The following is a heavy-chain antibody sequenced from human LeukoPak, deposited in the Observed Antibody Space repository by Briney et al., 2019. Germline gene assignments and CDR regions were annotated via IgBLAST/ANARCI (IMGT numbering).Heavy chain of an antibody. CDR1: GGSISSYY. J-gene: IGHJ4*02. Sequence: PSETLSLTCTVSGGSISSYYWSWIRQPPGKGREWLGYIYYSGTTNYNPSLKSRVTLSVDTSKNQFSLKLSSVTAADTVVYYCAGAGPYYDILTGYQIDYWGQGTLVTVSS. D-gene: IGHD3-9*01. CDR2: IYYSGTT. V-gene: IGHV4-59*01. CDR3: AGAGPYYDILTGYQIDY.